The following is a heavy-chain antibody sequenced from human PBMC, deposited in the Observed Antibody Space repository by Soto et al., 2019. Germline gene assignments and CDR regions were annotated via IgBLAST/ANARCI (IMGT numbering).Heavy chain of an antibody. D-gene: IGHD2-2*01. V-gene: IGHV4-39*01. CDR3: ARNAILRCSSTSCYDGWFDP. CDR2: IYYSGNT. Sequence: SETLSLTCTVSGDSIITSSYSWGWIRQPPGKGLEWIGTIYYSGNTYYNPSLQSRVTISVDTSKNQFSLKLSSVTAADTAVYYCARNAILRCSSTSCYDGWFDPWGQGTLVTVSS. CDR1: GDSIITSSYS. J-gene: IGHJ5*02.